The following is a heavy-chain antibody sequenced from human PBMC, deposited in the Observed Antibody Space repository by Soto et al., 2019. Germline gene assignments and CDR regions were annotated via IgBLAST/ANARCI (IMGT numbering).Heavy chain of an antibody. CDR1: GFTFSSYG. V-gene: IGHV3-30*02. D-gene: IGHD6-13*01. J-gene: IGHJ4*02. CDR2: IWYDGSNK. CDR3: VKDKGGIQRDFDY. Sequence: GGSLRLSCAASGFTFSSYGMHWVRQAPGKGLEWVAVIWYDGSNKYYSDSVKGRFTISRDNSKNTLYLQMSSLRAEDTAVYYCVKDKGGIQRDFDYWGQGTPVTVSS.